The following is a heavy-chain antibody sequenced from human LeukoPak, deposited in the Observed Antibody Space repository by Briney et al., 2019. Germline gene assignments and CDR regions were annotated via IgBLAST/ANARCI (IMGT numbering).Heavy chain of an antibody. D-gene: IGHD6-19*01. J-gene: IGHJ6*02. CDR2: IYYSGST. Sequence: SETLSLTCTVSGGSISSSSYYWGWIRQPPGKGLEWIGSIYYSGSTYYNPSLKSRVTISVDTSKNQFSLQLNSVTPEDTAVYYCAREGGYSSGWYHGMDVWGQGTTVTVSS. CDR3: AREGGYSSGWYHGMDV. V-gene: IGHV4-39*02. CDR1: GGSISSSSYY.